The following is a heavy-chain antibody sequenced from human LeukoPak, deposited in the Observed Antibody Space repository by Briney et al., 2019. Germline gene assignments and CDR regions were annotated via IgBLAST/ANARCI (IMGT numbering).Heavy chain of an antibody. CDR1: GFTFTSYE. CDR2: IDNDGWPT. D-gene: IGHD2-2*03. Sequence: QPGGSLRLSCAASGFTFTSYEMNWVRQAPGKGLEWISYIDNDGWPTYYADSVEGRFTITRDNAKSSLYLQMDSLTVEDTAVYYCARDLIGWSLDPWGQGTLVTVSS. V-gene: IGHV3-48*03. J-gene: IGHJ5*02. CDR3: ARDLIGWSLDP.